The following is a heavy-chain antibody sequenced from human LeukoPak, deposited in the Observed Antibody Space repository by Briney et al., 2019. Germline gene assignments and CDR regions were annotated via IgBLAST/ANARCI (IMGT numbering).Heavy chain of an antibody. CDR3: ARDQRRIAARVAFDY. CDR1: GFTFSDYY. V-gene: IGHV3-11*01. D-gene: IGHD6-6*01. CDR2: VSSSGSTI. J-gene: IGHJ4*02. Sequence: GGSLRLSCAASGFTFSDYYMSWIRQAPGKGLEWVSYVSSSGSTIYYADSVKGRFTISRDNAKNSLYLQMNSLRAEDTAVYYCARDQRRIAARVAFDYWGQGTLVTVSS.